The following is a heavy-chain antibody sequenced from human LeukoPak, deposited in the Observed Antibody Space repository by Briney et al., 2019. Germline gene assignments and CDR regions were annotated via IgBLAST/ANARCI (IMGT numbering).Heavy chain of an antibody. CDR3: AKGDGSSWLRYFDL. D-gene: IGHD6-13*01. CDR2: INKDGSIT. J-gene: IGHJ2*01. CDR1: GFTFSNYW. Sequence: PGGSLRLSCVASGFTFSNYWMHWVRQVPGKGPEWVSRINKDGSITNFADSMKGRFTISRDNAKNTVYLQMNSLRVEDTAVYYCAKGDGSSWLRYFDLWGRGTLVTVSS. V-gene: IGHV3-74*01.